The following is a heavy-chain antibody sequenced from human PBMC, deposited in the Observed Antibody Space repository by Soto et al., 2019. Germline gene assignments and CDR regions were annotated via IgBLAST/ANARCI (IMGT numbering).Heavy chain of an antibody. J-gene: IGHJ6*02. CDR2: INHSGST. D-gene: IGHD2-15*01. CDR1: GGSFSGYY. V-gene: IGHV4-34*01. Sequence: QVQLQQWGAGLLKPSETLSLTCAVYGGSFSGYYWSWIRQPPGKGLEWIGEINHSGSTNYNPSLKSRVTISVDTSKNQFSLKLSSVTAADTAVYYCARGSLEDIVVVVAATPIDGMDVWGQGTTVTVSS. CDR3: ARGSLEDIVVVVAATPIDGMDV.